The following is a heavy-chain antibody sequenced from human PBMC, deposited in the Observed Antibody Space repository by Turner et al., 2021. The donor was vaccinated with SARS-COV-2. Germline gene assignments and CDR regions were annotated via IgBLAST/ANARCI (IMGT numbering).Heavy chain of an antibody. CDR3: AREDYYDSSGSLDY. D-gene: IGHD3-22*01. V-gene: IGHV3-30-3*01. Sequence: QVQLVESGGGVVQPGRSLRLSCAASGFTFSTYAMHWVRQDPGKGLEWVAIISYDGSNKYYADSVKGRFTISRDNSKNTLYLQMNSLRAEDTAVYYCAREDYYDSSGSLDYWGQGTLVTVSS. J-gene: IGHJ4*02. CDR2: ISYDGSNK. CDR1: GFTFSTYA.